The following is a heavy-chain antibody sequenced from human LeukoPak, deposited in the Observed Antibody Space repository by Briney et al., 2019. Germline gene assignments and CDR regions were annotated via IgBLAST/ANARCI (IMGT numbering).Heavy chain of an antibody. CDR3: ASTYYYGSGSYYRY. J-gene: IGHJ4*02. V-gene: IGHV1-69*06. CDR2: IIPIFGTA. CDR1: GGTFSSYA. D-gene: IGHD3-10*01. Sequence: ASVKVSCKASGGTFSSYAISWVRQAPGQGLEWMGGIIPIFGTANYAQKFQGRVTITADKSTSTAYMELSSLRSEDTAVYYCASTYYYGSGSYYRYWGQGTLVTVSS.